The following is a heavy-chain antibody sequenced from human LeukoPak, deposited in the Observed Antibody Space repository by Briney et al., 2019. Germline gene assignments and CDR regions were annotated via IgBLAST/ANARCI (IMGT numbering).Heavy chain of an antibody. J-gene: IGHJ4*02. CDR3: ARLNIVVPAASSYYFDY. V-gene: IGHV4-59*01. CDR1: GGSISSYY. Sequence: SETLSLTCTVSGGSISSYYWSWLRQPPGKGLEWIGYIYYSGSTSYTPSLKSRVTISVDTSKNQFSLKLSSVTAADTALYYCARLNIVVPAASSYYFDYWGQGTLVTVSS. D-gene: IGHD2-2*01. CDR2: IYYSGST.